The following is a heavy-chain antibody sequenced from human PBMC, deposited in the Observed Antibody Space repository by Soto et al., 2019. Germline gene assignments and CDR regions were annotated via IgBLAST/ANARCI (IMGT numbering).Heavy chain of an antibody. D-gene: IGHD6-13*01. V-gene: IGHV3-23*01. J-gene: IGHJ4*02. CDR1: GFTFSSYA. CDR3: AKYIQGSSSWYYFDY. CDR2: ISGSGGST. Sequence: GGSLRLSCAASGFTFSSYAMSWARQAPGKGLEWVSAISGSGGSTYYADSVKGRFTISRDNSKNTLYLQMNSLRAEDTAVYYCAKYIQGSSSWYYFDYWGQGTLVTVSS.